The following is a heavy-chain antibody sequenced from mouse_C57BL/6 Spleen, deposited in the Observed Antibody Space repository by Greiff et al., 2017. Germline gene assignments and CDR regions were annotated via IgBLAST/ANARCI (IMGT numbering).Heavy chain of an antibody. D-gene: IGHD2-1*01. CDR3: ATSYGNNGGFDY. Sequence: VQLKESGAELVKPGASVKLSCTASGFNIKDYYMHWVKQRTEQGLEWIGRIDPEDGETKYAPKFQGKAPITEDTSSSAAYLQLSSLTSEDTAVYYCATSYGNNGGFDYWGQGTTLTVAS. CDR1: GFNIKDYY. V-gene: IGHV14-2*01. CDR2: IDPEDGET. J-gene: IGHJ2*01.